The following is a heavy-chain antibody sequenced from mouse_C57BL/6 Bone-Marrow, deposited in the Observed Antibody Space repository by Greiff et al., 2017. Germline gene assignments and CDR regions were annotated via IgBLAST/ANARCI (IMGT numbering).Heavy chain of an antibody. V-gene: IGHV14-4*01. D-gene: IGHD2-3*01. CDR3: TIYDGYYKAMDY. Sequence: VQLQQSGAELARPGASVKLSCKASGYTFTSYGISWVKQRTGQGLEWIGWIDPENGDTEYASKFQGKATITADTSSNTAYLQLSSLTSEDTAVYYCTIYDGYYKAMDYWGQGTSVTVSS. CDR2: IDPENGDT. J-gene: IGHJ4*01. CDR1: GYTFTSYG.